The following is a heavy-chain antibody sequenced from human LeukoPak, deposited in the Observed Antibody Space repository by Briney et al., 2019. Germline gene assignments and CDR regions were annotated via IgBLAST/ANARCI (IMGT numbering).Heavy chain of an antibody. V-gene: IGHV3-48*04. CDR3: ATQRFLDLLFHDY. CDR1: GFIFSSYT. Sequence: GGSLRLSCAASGFIFSSYTMNWVRQSPGKGLEWVSCITTRSSTTYYADSVKGRFTISRDNAKNSLYLQMNSLRAEDTAVYYCATQRFLDLLFHDYWGQGTLVTVSS. D-gene: IGHD3/OR15-3a*01. J-gene: IGHJ4*02. CDR2: ITTRSSTT.